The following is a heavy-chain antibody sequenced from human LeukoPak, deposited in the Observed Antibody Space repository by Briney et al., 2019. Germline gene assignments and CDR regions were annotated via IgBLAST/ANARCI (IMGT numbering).Heavy chain of an antibody. CDR1: GYAFSSYY. Sequence: VASVKVSCKASGYAFSSYYMHWVRLAPGQGLEWVGLINPTGDSTNYAQNFRGRVTMTRDTSTSTVYMDVSSLRSEDTAVYYCAREASGGYFDYWGQGTLVTVSS. D-gene: IGHD4-23*01. V-gene: IGHV1-46*01. CDR3: AREASGGYFDY. J-gene: IGHJ4*02. CDR2: INPTGDST.